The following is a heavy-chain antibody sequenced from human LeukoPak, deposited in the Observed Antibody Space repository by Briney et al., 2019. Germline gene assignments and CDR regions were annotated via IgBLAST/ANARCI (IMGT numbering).Heavy chain of an antibody. J-gene: IGHJ6*03. CDR1: GGTFSSYA. D-gene: IGHD2-2*01. Sequence: SVKVSCKASGGTFSSYAISWVRQAPGQGLEWMGGIIPIFGTANYAQKFQRRVTITADESTSTAYTELSSLRSEDTAVYYCARGSIVVVPAAMVYYYMDVWGKGTTVTVSS. V-gene: IGHV1-69*13. CDR2: IIPIFGTA. CDR3: ARGSIVVVPAAMVYYYMDV.